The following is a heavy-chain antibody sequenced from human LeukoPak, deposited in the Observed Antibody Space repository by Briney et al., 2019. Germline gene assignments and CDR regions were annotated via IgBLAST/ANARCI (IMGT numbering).Heavy chain of an antibody. V-gene: IGHV3-74*01. J-gene: IGHJ5*02. CDR2: INGEGNST. CDR1: GFTFSNYW. Sequence: GGSLRLSCAASGFTFSNYWKYWVCKAPPQGLVWVSRINGEGNSTTYAESVKGRFTISRDNAKNTLYLQMNSLSAEDTAVYYCARDGTGWSNWFDPWGQGTLVTVSS. CDR3: ARDGTGWSNWFDP. D-gene: IGHD6-19*01.